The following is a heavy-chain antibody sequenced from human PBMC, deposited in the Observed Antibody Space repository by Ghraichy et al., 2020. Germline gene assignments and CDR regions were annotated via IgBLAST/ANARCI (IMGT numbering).Heavy chain of an antibody. Sequence: SGPTLVKPTQTLTLTCTCSGFSFKSGGVGVTWSPQPPGKALEWLAVIYWNDDKSYSPSLNSRPTITKDTSKNQVVLTMTNVDPVDTATYYCAHLIRGYDFLPGYYPTLHSWRRRPLVTVCS. J-gene: IGHJ4*02. CDR2: IYWNDDK. CDR3: AHLIRGYDFLPGYYPTLHS. V-gene: IGHV2-5*01. CDR1: GFSFKSGGVG. D-gene: IGHD3-9*01.